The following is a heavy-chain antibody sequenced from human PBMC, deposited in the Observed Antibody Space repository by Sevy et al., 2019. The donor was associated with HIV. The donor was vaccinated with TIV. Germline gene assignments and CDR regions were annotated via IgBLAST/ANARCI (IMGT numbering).Heavy chain of an antibody. Sequence: SETLSLTCTVSGGSISSSSYYWGWIRQPPGKGMEWIGSIYYSGSTYYNPSLKSRVTISVDTSKNQFSLKLSSVTAADTAVYYCARHTNFYFDYWCQGTLVTVSS. D-gene: IGHD2-2*01. CDR1: GGSISSSSYY. J-gene: IGHJ4*02. V-gene: IGHV4-39*01. CDR2: IYYSGST. CDR3: ARHTNFYFDY.